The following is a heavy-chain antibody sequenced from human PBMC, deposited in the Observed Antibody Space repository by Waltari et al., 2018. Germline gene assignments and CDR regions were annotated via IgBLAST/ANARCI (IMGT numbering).Heavy chain of an antibody. CDR1: GYSFTSYW. CDR3: ARHGARGATTPFDY. D-gene: IGHD1-26*01. J-gene: IGHJ4*02. V-gene: IGHV5-51*01. Sequence: EVQLVQSGAEVKKPGESLKISCKGSGYSFTSYWIGWVRQLPGKGLGWMGIIDPGDADTRYSPPFQGQVTISADKSIRTAYLQWSSLKASDTAMYYCARHGARGATTPFDYWGQGTLVTVSS. CDR2: IDPGDADT.